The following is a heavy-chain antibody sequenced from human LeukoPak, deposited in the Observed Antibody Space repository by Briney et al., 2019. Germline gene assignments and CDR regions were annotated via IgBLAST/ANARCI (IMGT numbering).Heavy chain of an antibody. D-gene: IGHD3-16*02. Sequence: ASVKVSCKASGYTFTSYYMHWVRQAPGQGLEWMGIINPSGGSTSYAQKFQGRVTMTRDTSTSTVYMKLSSLRSEDTAVYYCARAHTYDYVWGSYRYDGDYWGQGTLVTVSS. V-gene: IGHV1-46*01. CDR3: ARAHTYDYVWGSYRYDGDY. J-gene: IGHJ4*02. CDR1: GYTFTSYY. CDR2: INPSGGST.